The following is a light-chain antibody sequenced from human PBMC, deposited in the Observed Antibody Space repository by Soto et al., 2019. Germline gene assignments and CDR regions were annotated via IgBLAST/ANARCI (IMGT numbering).Light chain of an antibody. CDR2: EVN. Sequence: QSALTQPPSASGSPGQSVAIPCTGTSSDVGGYNYVSWYQQHPGKAPKLMIYEVNKRPSAVPDRFSGYKSGNTASLPVSGLQAEDEADYYRSSDAGSRNVFGPGTTLTVL. CDR3: SSDAGSRNV. J-gene: IGLJ1*01. V-gene: IGLV2-8*01. CDR1: SSDVGGYNY.